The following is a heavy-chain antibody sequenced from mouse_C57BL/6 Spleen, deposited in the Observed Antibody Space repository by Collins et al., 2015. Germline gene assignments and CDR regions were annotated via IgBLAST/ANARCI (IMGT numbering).Heavy chain of an antibody. D-gene: IGHD2-5*01. V-gene: IGHV1-59*01. CDR3: ARRAPAYYSNAMDY. CDR1: GYTFTSYW. CDR2: IDPSDSYT. J-gene: IGHJ4*01. Sequence: QVQLQQPGAELVRPGTSVKLSCKASGYTFTSYWMHWVKQRPGQGLEWIGVIDPSDSYTNYNQKSKGKATLTVDTSSSTAYMQLSSLTSEDSAVYYCARRAPAYYSNAMDYWGQGTPVTVSS.